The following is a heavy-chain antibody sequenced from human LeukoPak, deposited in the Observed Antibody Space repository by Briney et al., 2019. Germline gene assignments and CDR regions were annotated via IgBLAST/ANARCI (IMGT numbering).Heavy chain of an antibody. J-gene: IGHJ5*02. D-gene: IGHD6-19*01. V-gene: IGHV1-18*01. CDR3: ARVDSSGWYRVLSWFDH. CDR1: GYTFTSYG. Sequence: ASVKVSCTASGYTFTSYGISWVRQAPGQGLEWMGWISAYDGNTNYAQKLQGRVTMTTDTSTSTDYMELRSLRSDDTAVYYCARVDSSGWYRVLSWFDHWGQGTLVTVSS. CDR2: ISAYDGNT.